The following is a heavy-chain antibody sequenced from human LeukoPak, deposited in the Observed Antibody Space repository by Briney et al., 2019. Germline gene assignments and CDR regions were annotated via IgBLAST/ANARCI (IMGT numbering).Heavy chain of an antibody. D-gene: IGHD5-18*01. V-gene: IGHV6-1*01. CDR3: ARGLDTAIAS. CDR1: GDSVSNNSAT. J-gene: IGHJ4*02. CDR2: TYYKSKWHS. Sequence: PSETLSLTCAISGDSVSNNSATWNWIRQSPSRGLEWLGRTYYKSKWHSDYAVSVKSRIILNPDTSKNQFSLLLNSVTPEATAVYFCARGLDTAIASWGQGTLVTVSS.